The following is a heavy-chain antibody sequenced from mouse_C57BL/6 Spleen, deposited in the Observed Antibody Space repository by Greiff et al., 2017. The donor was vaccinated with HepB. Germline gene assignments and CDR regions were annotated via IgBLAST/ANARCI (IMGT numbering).Heavy chain of an antibody. Sequence: EVQLQQSGPGLVKPSQSLSLTCSVTGYSITSGYYWNWIRQFPGNKLEWMGYISYDGSNNYNPSLKNRISITRDTSKNQFFLKLNSVTTEETATYYCARKGAYYSNPAWFAYWGQGTLVTVSA. CDR2: ISYDGSN. J-gene: IGHJ3*01. CDR3: ARKGAYYSNPAWFAY. D-gene: IGHD2-5*01. CDR1: GYSITSGYY. V-gene: IGHV3-6*01.